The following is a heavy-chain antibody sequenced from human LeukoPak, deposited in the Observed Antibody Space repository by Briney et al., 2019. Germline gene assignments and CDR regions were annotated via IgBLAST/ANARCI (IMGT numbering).Heavy chain of an antibody. CDR1: GFTFSSYA. CDR3: ARDLATASRAQNAMDV. V-gene: IGHV3-30-3*01. J-gene: IGHJ6*02. CDR2: TSYDGTNK. D-gene: IGHD2-21*02. Sequence: PGGSLRLSCAASGFTFSSYAMSWVRQAPGKGLEWVAVTSYDGTNKYYTDSVKGRFIISKDSSKNTLFLQMNSLRAEDTAVYFCARDLATASRAQNAMDVWGQGTTVTVSS.